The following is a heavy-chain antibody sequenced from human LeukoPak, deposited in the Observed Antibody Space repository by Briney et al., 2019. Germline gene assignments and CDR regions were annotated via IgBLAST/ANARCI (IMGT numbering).Heavy chain of an antibody. V-gene: IGHV3-30*18. CDR3: ANRAPGIAAAGTSAFDY. CDR1: GFTFSSYG. CDR2: ISYDGSNK. Sequence: GGSLRLSCAASGFTFSSYGMHWVRQAPGKGLEWVAVISYDGSNKYYADSVKGRFTISRDDSKNTLYLQMNSLRAEDTAVYYCANRAPGIAAAGTSAFDYWGQGTLVTVSS. D-gene: IGHD6-13*01. J-gene: IGHJ4*02.